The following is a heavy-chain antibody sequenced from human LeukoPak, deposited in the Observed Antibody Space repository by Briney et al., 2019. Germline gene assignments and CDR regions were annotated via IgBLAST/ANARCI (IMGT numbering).Heavy chain of an antibody. CDR1: GGSISSNY. CDR3: AYGGDAYKTGY. V-gene: IGHV4-59*01. Sequence: SETLSLTCTVSGGSISSNYWSWIRQPPGKGLEWIGYIYYSGSTKYNPSLQSRVTISLDTSKNQFSLKLRSLTAADTAVYYCAYGGDAYKTGYWGQGTLVTVSS. J-gene: IGHJ4*02. CDR2: IYYSGST. D-gene: IGHD5-24*01.